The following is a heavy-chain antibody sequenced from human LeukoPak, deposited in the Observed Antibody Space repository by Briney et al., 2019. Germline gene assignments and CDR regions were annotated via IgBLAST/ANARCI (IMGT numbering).Heavy chain of an antibody. V-gene: IGHV1-69*04. CDR3: ARDPSSRASWFDP. CDR1: GSTFSSYA. CDR2: IIPILGIA. D-gene: IGHD2-2*01. Sequence: ASVKVSCKASGSTFSSYAIRWVRQAPGQGLEWMGRIIPILGIANYAQKFQGRATITADKSTSTAYMELSSLRSEDTAVYYCARDPSSRASWFDPWGQGTLVTVSS. J-gene: IGHJ5*02.